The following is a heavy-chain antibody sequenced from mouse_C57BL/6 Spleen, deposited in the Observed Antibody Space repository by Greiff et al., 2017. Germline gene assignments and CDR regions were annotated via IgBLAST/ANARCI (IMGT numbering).Heavy chain of an antibody. CDR1: GFSFTSYG. J-gene: IGHJ4*01. CDR2: IWSDGST. V-gene: IGHV2-6*03. CDR3: ARITTVVGNYAMDY. D-gene: IGHD1-1*01. Sequence: QVQLKESGPGLVAPSQSLSITCTVSGFSFTSYGVHWVRQPPGKGLEWLVVIWSDGSTTYNSALKSRLSISKDNAKSQVFLKMNSLQTDDTAMYYWARITTVVGNYAMDYWGQGTSVTVSS.